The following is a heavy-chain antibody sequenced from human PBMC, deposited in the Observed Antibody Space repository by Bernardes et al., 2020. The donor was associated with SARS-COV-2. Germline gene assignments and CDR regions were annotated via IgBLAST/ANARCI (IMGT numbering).Heavy chain of an antibody. V-gene: IGHV1-2*02. CDR1: GYTFTGYY. CDR2: INPNSGGT. CDR3: ARDEYLGISRGGYYYGMDV. D-gene: IGHD3-3*02. Sequence: ASVKVSCKASGYTFTGYYMHWVRQAPGQGLEWMGWINPNSGGTNYAQKFQGRVTMTRDTSISTAYMELSRLRSDDTAVYYCARDEYLGISRGGYYYGMDVWGQGTTVTVSS. J-gene: IGHJ6*02.